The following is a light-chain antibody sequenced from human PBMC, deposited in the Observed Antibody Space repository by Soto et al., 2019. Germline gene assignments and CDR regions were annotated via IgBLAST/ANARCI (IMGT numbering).Light chain of an antibody. Sequence: DIQLTQSPSFLSASVGDSVTITCRASQGISSYLAWYQQKPGKAPKLLIYAASTLQSGVPSRFSGSGSGKEFTLTISSLQPEDFAAYYCQQLNSYPLTFGGGTKVEIK. V-gene: IGKV1-9*01. J-gene: IGKJ4*01. CDR3: QQLNSYPLT. CDR2: AAS. CDR1: QGISSY.